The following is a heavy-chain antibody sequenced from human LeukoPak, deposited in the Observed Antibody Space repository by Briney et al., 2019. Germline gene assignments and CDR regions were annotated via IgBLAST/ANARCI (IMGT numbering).Heavy chain of an antibody. CDR3: AKDYDYVWGSYLDY. CDR1: GFTVSTNY. CDR2: ISGSGGST. J-gene: IGHJ4*02. Sequence: GGSLRLSCVASGFTVSTNYMSWVRQAPGKGLEWVSAISGSGGSTYYADSVKGRFTISRDNSKNTLYLQMNSLRAEDTAVYYCAKDYDYVWGSYLDYWGQGTLVTVSS. V-gene: IGHV3-23*01. D-gene: IGHD3-16*01.